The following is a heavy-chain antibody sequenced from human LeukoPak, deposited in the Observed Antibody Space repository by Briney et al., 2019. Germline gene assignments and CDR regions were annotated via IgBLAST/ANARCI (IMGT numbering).Heavy chain of an antibody. D-gene: IGHD5-24*01. Sequence: PSETLSLTCTVSGGSISSGDYYWSWIRQPPGKGLERIGYIYYSGSTYYNPSLKSRVTISVGTSKNQFSLKLSSVTAADTAVYYCARERMATEESTQSSWFDSWGQGTLVTVSS. CDR1: GGSISSGDYY. V-gene: IGHV4-30-4*01. CDR3: ARERMATEESTQSSWFDS. CDR2: IYYSGST. J-gene: IGHJ5*01.